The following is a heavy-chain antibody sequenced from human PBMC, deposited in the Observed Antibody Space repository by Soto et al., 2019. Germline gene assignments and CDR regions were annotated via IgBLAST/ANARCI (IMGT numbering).Heavy chain of an antibody. J-gene: IGHJ6*02. D-gene: IGHD3-10*01. CDR3: ARSPNYYYYGFDV. V-gene: IGHV4-61*08. CDR2: IYYSGST. Sequence: SETLSLTCTVSGGSVSSGDYFCSWLRLSPGRRPEWIAYIYYSGSTNYNPSLKSRATISVDTSKSQVSLTLTSMTTADAALYYCARSPNYYYYGFDVWGQGTAVTVSS. CDR1: GGSVSSGDYF.